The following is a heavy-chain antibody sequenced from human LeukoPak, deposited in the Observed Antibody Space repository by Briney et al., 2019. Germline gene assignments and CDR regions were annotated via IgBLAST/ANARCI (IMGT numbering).Heavy chain of an antibody. Sequence: SETLSLTCAVYGGSFSGYYWSWIRQPPGKGLEWIGEINHSGSTNYNPSLKSRVTISVGTSKNQFSLKLSSVTAADTAVYYCAREVNYYRYFQHWGQGTLVTVSS. J-gene: IGHJ1*01. CDR3: AREVNYYRYFQH. D-gene: IGHD3-22*01. CDR1: GGSFSGYY. CDR2: INHSGST. V-gene: IGHV4-34*01.